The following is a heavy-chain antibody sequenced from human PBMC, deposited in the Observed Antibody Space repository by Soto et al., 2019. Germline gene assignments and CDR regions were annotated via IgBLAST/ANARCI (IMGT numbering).Heavy chain of an antibody. J-gene: IGHJ6*02. D-gene: IGHD3-16*02. CDR2: INHSGST. V-gene: IGHV4-34*01. Sequence: PSETLSLTCAVYGGSFSGYYWSWIRQPPGKGLEWIGEINHSGSTNYNPSLKSRVTISVDTSKNQFSLKLSSVTAADTAVYYCARASLPRAVNSYYYGMDVWGQGTTVTVSS. CDR3: ARASLPRAVNSYYYGMDV. CDR1: GGSFSGYY.